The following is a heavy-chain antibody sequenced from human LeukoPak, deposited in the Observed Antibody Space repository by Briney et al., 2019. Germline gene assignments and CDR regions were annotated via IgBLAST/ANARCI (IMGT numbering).Heavy chain of an antibody. Sequence: GGSLRLSCAASGFTFSTYWMSWVRQAPGKGLEWVANIKQDGSEKYYVDSVKGRFTISRDNAKNSLYPQMNSLRAEDTAVYYCARDWAGDCSGGSCYRDLDYWGQGTLVTVSS. J-gene: IGHJ4*02. D-gene: IGHD2-15*01. CDR1: GFTFSTYW. V-gene: IGHV3-7*01. CDR3: ARDWAGDCSGGSCYRDLDY. CDR2: IKQDGSEK.